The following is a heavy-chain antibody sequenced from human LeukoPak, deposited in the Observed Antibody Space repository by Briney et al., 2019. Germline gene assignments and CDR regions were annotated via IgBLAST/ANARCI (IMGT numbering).Heavy chain of an antibody. CDR3: ARDLGGASRH. D-gene: IGHD3-16*01. CDR2: INHSGSS. Sequence: SETLSLTCAVYGGSFRGYYWSWIRQPPGKGLEWIGEINHSGSSNYNPSLKSRVTISLDTSKNQFSLNLSSVTAADTAVYYCARDLGGASRHWGQGTLVTVSS. CDR1: GGSFRGYY. V-gene: IGHV4-34*01. J-gene: IGHJ4*02.